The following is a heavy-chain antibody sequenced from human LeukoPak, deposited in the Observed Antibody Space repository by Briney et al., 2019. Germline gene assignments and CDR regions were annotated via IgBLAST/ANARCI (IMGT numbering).Heavy chain of an antibody. V-gene: IGHV3-21*01. D-gene: IGHD3-3*02. CDR3: ASGLADDYGDY. J-gene: IGHJ4*02. Sequence: DSVKGRFTISRDNAKKSLYLQMNSLRAEDTAVYYCASGLADDYGDYWGQGTLVTVSS.